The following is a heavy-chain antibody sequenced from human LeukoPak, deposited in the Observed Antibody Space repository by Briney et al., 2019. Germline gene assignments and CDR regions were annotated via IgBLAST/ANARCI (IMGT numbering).Heavy chain of an antibody. J-gene: IGHJ3*01. D-gene: IGHD1-26*01. CDR2: VHPGDSHT. CDR1: GYSFSNYR. V-gene: IGHV5-51*01. CDR3: ARLQVGYTTWGVFDL. Sequence: GESLKISCEGSGYSFSNYRVGWVRQIPGRGLEWMGTVHPGDSHTTYSPSFQGQVTISADKAISTAYLQWSSLKASDIAMYYCARLQVGYTTWGVFDLWGQGTMVVVSS.